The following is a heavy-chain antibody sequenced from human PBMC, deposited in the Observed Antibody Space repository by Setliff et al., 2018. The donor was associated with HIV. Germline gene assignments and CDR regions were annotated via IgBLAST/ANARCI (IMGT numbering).Heavy chain of an antibody. CDR2: IQYGDIS. D-gene: IGHD3-22*01. CDR3: ARSGYTSGFYWVFGAFGV. J-gene: IGHJ3*01. V-gene: IGHV4-39*07. CDR1: GGSISSSGYY. Sequence: SETLSLTCTVSGGSISSSGYYWGWIRQPPGKGLEWIASIQYGDISHYNPSLQSRVTISVDTSTKKFSLYLSSVNETDTAVYYCARSGYTSGFYWVFGAFGVWGQGKMVTVSS.